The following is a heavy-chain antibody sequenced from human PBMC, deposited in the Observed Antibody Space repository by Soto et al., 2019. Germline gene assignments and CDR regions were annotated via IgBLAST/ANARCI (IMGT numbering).Heavy chain of an antibody. CDR2: IYSGGST. J-gene: IGHJ4*02. D-gene: IGHD3-3*01. Sequence: GGSLRLSCAASGFTVSSNYMSWVRQAPGKGLEWVSVIYSGGSTYYADSVKGRFTISRDNSKNTLYLQMNSLRAEDTAVYYCARFYNDFSSGHFDSWGQGALVTVSS. CDR3: ARFYNDFSSGHFDS. CDR1: GFTVSSNY. V-gene: IGHV3-66*01.